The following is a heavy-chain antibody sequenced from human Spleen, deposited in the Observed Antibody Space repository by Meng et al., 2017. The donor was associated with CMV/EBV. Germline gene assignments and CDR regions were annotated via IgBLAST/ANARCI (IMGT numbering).Heavy chain of an antibody. CDR3: ARDQQLIPAEYFQH. CDR1: GYTFSSYG. V-gene: IGHV1-18*01. CDR2: ISVYNGNT. Sequence: QVQLVQSGAEVKKPGASVKVSCKASGYTFSSYGITWVRQAPGQGLEWMGWISVYNGNTKYAQNLQGRVTMTTDTSTSTAYLELRSLRSDDTAVYYCARDQQLIPAEYFQHWGPGTLVTVSS. J-gene: IGHJ1*01. D-gene: IGHD6-13*01.